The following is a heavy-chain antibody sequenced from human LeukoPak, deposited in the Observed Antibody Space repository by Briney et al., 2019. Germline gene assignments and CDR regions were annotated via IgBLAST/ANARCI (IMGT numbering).Heavy chain of an antibody. V-gene: IGHV4-59*08. CDR2: IYYSGST. CDR1: GASISIHY. Sequence: SETLSLTCTVSGASISIHYWSWIRQPPGKGLEWIGYIYYSGSTNYNPSLKSRVTISVDTSKNQFSLKLSSVTAADTAVYYCARRPPVDYWGQGTLVTVSS. CDR3: ARRPPVDY. J-gene: IGHJ4*02.